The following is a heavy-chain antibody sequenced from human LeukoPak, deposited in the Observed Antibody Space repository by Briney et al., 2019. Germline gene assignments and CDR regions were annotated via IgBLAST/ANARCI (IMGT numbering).Heavy chain of an antibody. V-gene: IGHV4-38-2*02. Sequence: PSETLSLTCTVSGYSISSGYYWGWIRPPPGKGLEWIGEINHSGSTNYNPSLKSRVTISVDTSKNQFSLKLSSVTAADTAVYYCVREDTIYYYYMDVWGKGTTVTVSS. CDR1: GYSISSGYY. CDR3: VREDTIYYYYMDV. D-gene: IGHD3-9*01. CDR2: INHSGST. J-gene: IGHJ6*03.